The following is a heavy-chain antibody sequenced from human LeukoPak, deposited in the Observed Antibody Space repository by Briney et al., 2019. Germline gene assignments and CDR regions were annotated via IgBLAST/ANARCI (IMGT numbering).Heavy chain of an antibody. Sequence: GGSLRLSCAASGFTFSNYAMSWVRQAPGKGLEWVSTISGSGDTTYYADSVKGRFTISRDNSKNTLFLQMSSLTAEDTAIYYCARGNMLRDIDYWGQGTLVTVSS. CDR3: ARGNMLRDIDY. V-gene: IGHV3-23*01. CDR1: GFTFSNYA. J-gene: IGHJ4*02. CDR2: ISGSGDTT. D-gene: IGHD3-10*02.